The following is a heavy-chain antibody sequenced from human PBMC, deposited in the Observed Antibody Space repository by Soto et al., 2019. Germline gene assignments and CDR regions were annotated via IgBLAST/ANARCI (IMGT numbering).Heavy chain of an antibody. CDR3: AKEVDSSGFL. CDR1: GFTFSSYG. D-gene: IGHD6-19*01. V-gene: IGHV3-30*18. Sequence: QVQLVESGGGMVQPGRSLRLSCAASGFTFSSYGMHWVRQAPGKGLEWVAVISYDGSNKYYADSVKGRFTISRDNSKNTLYLQMNSLRAEDTAVYYCAKEVDSSGFLWGQGTLVTVSS. J-gene: IGHJ4*02. CDR2: ISYDGSNK.